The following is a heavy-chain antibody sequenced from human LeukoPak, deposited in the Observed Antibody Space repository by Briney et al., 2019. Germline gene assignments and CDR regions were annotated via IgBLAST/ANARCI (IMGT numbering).Heavy chain of an antibody. CDR2: ISYSGST. CDR3: ARTIQYFDWFFDF. J-gene: IGHJ4*02. Sequence: SETLSLTRTVSGDSITNTLYRWGWFRQPPGKGLEWIGSISYSGSTYFNPSLKSRVTVSLETSKNKFSLKLNSVTAADTAVYYCARTIQYFDWFFDFWGQGSLVPVSP. V-gene: IGHV4-39*01. D-gene: IGHD3-9*01. CDR1: GDSITNTLYR.